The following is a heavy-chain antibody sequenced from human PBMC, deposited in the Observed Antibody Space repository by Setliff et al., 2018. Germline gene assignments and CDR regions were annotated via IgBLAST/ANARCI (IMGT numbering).Heavy chain of an antibody. V-gene: IGHV1-18*01. Sequence: WASVKVSCKASGYTFTSYGISWVRQAPGQGLEWMGWISAYNGNTNYAQKLQGRVTMTTDTSTSTAYMELRSLRSDDTAVYYCARESGYYYDSSGYYTDAFDIWGQGTMVTVSS. J-gene: IGHJ3*02. CDR2: ISAYNGNT. D-gene: IGHD3-22*01. CDR3: ARESGYYYDSSGYYTDAFDI. CDR1: GYTFTSYG.